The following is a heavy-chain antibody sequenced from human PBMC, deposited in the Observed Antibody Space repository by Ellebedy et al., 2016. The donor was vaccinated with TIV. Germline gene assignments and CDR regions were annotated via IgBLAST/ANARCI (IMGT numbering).Heavy chain of an antibody. CDR2: INPSGGST. J-gene: IGHJ4*02. CDR3: ARNGRGYSYGYDGYFDS. Sequence: AASVKVSCKASGYTFTSSYMHWVRQAPGQGLEWMGIINPSGGSTSYAQKFQGRVTMTRNSSISTAYMELSSLRSEDTAVYYCARNGRGYSYGYDGYFDSWGLGTLVTVSS. CDR1: GYTFTSSY. V-gene: IGHV1-46*01. D-gene: IGHD5-18*01.